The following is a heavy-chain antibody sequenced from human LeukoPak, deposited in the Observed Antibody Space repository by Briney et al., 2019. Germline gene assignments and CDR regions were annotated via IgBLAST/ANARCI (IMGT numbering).Heavy chain of an antibody. Sequence: GESLKISCKGSGYSFTNYWISWVRQMPGKGLEWMGRIDPSDSYTNYSPPFQGHVTISADKSISTAYLQWSSLKASDTAMYYCARHYRYYYDSSDYYYGASGAFDIWGQGTMVTVSS. CDR2: IDPSDSYT. CDR3: ARHYRYYYDSSDYYYGASGAFDI. D-gene: IGHD3-22*01. V-gene: IGHV5-10-1*01. CDR1: GYSFTNYW. J-gene: IGHJ3*02.